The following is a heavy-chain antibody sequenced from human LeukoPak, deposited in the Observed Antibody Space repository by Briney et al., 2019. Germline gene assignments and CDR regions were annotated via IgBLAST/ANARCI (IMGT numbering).Heavy chain of an antibody. CDR1: GDSISSHF. CDR2: IYYTGSA. D-gene: IGHD3-3*01. Sequence: PSETLSLTCTVSGDSISSHFCSWIRQPPGKGLEWIGHIYYTGSATYKPSLKSRVTISVDTSKNQFSLKLSSVTAADTAVYYCARAVRRSAYYSPYYYYYMDVWGRGTTVTVPS. CDR3: ARAVRRSAYYSPYYYYYMDV. J-gene: IGHJ6*03. V-gene: IGHV4-59*11.